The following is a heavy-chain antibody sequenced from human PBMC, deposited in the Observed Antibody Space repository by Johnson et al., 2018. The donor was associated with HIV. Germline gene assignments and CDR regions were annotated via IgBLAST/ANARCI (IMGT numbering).Heavy chain of an antibody. J-gene: IGHJ3*02. CDR1: GFTFGDYA. Sequence: VQLVESGGGLIQPGGSLRLSCTASGFTFGDYAMSWVRQAPGKGLEWVGFIRSKAYGGTTEYAASVKGRFTISRDDSKSIAYLQMNSLQTEDTSVYYCARDGGGAVVGSGAFDIWGQGTMVTVSS. CDR2: IRSKAYGGTT. D-gene: IGHD3-10*01. CDR3: ARDGGGAVVGSGAFDI. V-gene: IGHV3-49*04.